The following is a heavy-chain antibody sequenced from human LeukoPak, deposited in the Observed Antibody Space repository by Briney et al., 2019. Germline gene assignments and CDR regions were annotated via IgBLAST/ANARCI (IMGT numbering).Heavy chain of an antibody. D-gene: IGHD5-18*01. J-gene: IGHJ3*02. CDR2: INPNSGGT. V-gene: IGHV1-2*02. Sequence: ASVKVSCKASGYTFTGYYMHWVRQAPGQGLEWMGWINPNSGGTNYAQKFQGRVTMTRDTSISTAYMELSRLRSDDTAVYYCATCGYSYGVNAFDIWGQGTMVTVSS. CDR3: ATCGYSYGVNAFDI. CDR1: GYTFTGYY.